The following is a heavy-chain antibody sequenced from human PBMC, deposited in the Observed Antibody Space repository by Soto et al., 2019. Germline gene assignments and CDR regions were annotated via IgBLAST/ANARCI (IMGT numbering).Heavy chain of an antibody. J-gene: IGHJ4*02. V-gene: IGHV3-23*01. CDR1: GLTFSSYA. Sequence: GGSLRLSCAASGLTFSSYAMSWVRQAPGKGLEWVSAISGSGGSTYYADSVKGRFTISRDNSKNTLYLQMNSLRAEDTAVYYCAKGGFSTAMVPRDYWGQGTLVTVSS. D-gene: IGHD5-18*01. CDR2: ISGSGGST. CDR3: AKGGFSTAMVPRDY.